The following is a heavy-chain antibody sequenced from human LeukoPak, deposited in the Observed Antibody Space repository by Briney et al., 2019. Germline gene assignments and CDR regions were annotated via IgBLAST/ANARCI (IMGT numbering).Heavy chain of an antibody. J-gene: IGHJ3*02. V-gene: IGHV1-69*06. CDR1: GGTFSSYA. D-gene: IGHD3-22*01. Sequence: ASVKVSCKASGGTFSSYAISWVRQAPGQGLEWMGGIIPIFGTANYAQKFQGRVTITADKSTSTAYMELSSLRSEDTAVYYCARHEYYYDSSGYWAFDIWGQGTMVTVSS. CDR2: IIPIFGTA. CDR3: ARHEYYYDSSGYWAFDI.